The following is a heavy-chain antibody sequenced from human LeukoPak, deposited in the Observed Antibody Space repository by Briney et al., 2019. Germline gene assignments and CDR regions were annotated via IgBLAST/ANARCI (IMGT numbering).Heavy chain of an antibody. V-gene: IGHV1-69*05. CDR2: IIPIFGTA. CDR3: ARDSVNLGIAAAGNDY. D-gene: IGHD6-13*01. J-gene: IGHJ4*02. CDR1: GGTFSIYA. Sequence: SVKVSCKASGGTFSIYAISWVRQAPGQGLEWMGGIIPIFGTANYAQKFQGRVTITTDESTSTAYMELSSLRSEDTDVYYCARDSVNLGIAAAGNDYWGQGTLVTVSS.